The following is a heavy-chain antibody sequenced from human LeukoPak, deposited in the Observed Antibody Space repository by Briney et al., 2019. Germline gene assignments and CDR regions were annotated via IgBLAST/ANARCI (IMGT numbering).Heavy chain of an antibody. CDR1: GYTFTGYY. V-gene: IGHV1-2*06. J-gene: IGHJ4*02. CDR3: ARLEQWLGDY. CDR2: INPNSGGT. D-gene: IGHD6-19*01. Sequence: ASVKVSCKASGYTFTGYYMHWVRQAPGQGLEWMGRINPNSGGTNYAQKFQGRVTMTRDTSISTAYLQWSSLKASDTAMYYCARLEQWLGDYWGQGTLVTVSS.